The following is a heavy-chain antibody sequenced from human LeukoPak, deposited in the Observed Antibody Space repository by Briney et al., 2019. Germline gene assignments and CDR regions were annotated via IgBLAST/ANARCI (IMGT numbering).Heavy chain of an antibody. CDR3: ARETSQKGAHYMDV. Sequence: SSETLPLTCAVYGGSFSGYYWSWIRQPPGKGLEWIGEINHSGSTNYNPSLKSRVTISVDTSKNQFSLKLRSVTAADTAVYYCARETSQKGAHYMDVWGKGTTVTISS. J-gene: IGHJ6*03. D-gene: IGHD3-16*01. CDR2: INHSGST. CDR1: GGSFSGYY. V-gene: IGHV4-34*01.